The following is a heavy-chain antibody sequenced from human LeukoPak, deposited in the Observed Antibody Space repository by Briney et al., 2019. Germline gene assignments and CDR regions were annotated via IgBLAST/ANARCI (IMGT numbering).Heavy chain of an antibody. V-gene: IGHV5-51*01. CDR3: ARPYDGNSGNWYFDL. Sequence: NTGESLKISCKGSGYSFTSYWIGWVRQMPGKGLEWMGIIYPGDSDTRYSPSFQGQVTISADKSISTAYLQWSSLKASDTAIYYCARPYDGNSGNWYFDLWGRGTLVTVSS. J-gene: IGHJ2*01. D-gene: IGHD4-23*01. CDR1: GYSFTSYW. CDR2: IYPGDSDT.